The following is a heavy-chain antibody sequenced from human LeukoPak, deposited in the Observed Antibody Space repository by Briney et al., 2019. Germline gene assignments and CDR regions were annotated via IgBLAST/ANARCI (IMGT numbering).Heavy chain of an antibody. CDR2: IKSKTDGGTT. CDR3: TIEGDVVVVAATDY. J-gene: IGHJ4*02. V-gene: IGHV3-15*01. Sequence: RTGGSLRLSCAASGFTFSNAWMSWVRQAPGKGLEWVGRIKSKTDGGTTDYAAPVKGRFTISRDDSKNTLYLQMNSLKTEDTAVYYCTIEGDVVVVAATDYWGQGTLVTVSS. CDR1: GFTFSNAW. D-gene: IGHD2-15*01.